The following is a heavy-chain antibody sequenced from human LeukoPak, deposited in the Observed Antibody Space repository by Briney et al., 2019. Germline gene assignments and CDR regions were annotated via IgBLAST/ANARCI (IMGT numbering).Heavy chain of an antibody. CDR2: IWYDGSNK. V-gene: IGHV3-33*01. CDR3: ERDSRMVRGVYSYYYGMDV. Sequence: SGGSLRLSCAASGFTFSSYGMHWVRQAPGKGLEWVAVIWYDGSNKYYADSVKVRFTISRDNSKNTLYLQMNSLRAEDTAVYYCERDSRMVRGVYSYYYGMDVWGQGTTVTVSS. D-gene: IGHD3-10*01. J-gene: IGHJ6*02. CDR1: GFTFSSYG.